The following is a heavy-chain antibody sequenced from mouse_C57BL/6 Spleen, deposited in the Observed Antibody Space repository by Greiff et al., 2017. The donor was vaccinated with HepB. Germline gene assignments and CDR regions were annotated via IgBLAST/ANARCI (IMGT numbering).Heavy chain of an antibody. J-gene: IGHJ4*01. Sequence: QVQLQQSGAELARPGASVKMSCKASGYTFTSYTMHWVKQRPGQGLEWIGYINPSSGYTKYNQKFKDKATLTADKSSSTAYMQLSSLTSEDSAVYYCARYDQNYAMDYWGQGTSVTVSS. CDR3: ARYDQNYAMDY. CDR2: INPSSGYT. V-gene: IGHV1-4*01. D-gene: IGHD2-3*01. CDR1: GYTFTSYT.